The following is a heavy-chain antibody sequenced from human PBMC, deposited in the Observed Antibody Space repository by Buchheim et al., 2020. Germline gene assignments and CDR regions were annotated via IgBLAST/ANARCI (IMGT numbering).Heavy chain of an antibody. J-gene: IGHJ6*02. V-gene: IGHV1-2*06. D-gene: IGHD2-2*01. CDR1: GYTFTGYY. Sequence: QVQLVQSGAEVKKPGASVKVSCKASGYTFTGYYMHWVRQAPGQGLEWMGRINPNSGGTNYAQKFQGRVTMTRDTSISTAYMELSRLRSDDTAVYYCARARGYCSSTSCYGGYYYYYGMDVWGQGTT. CDR3: ARARGYCSSTSCYGGYYYYYGMDV. CDR2: INPNSGGT.